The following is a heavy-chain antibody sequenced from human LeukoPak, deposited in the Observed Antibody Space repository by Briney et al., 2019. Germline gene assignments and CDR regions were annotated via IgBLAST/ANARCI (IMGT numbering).Heavy chain of an antibody. J-gene: IGHJ4*02. CDR1: GFSFSYYW. CDR2: TKEDGSGS. CDR3: AKGGVVGTRYYFDS. D-gene: IGHD2-15*01. Sequence: PGGSLRLSCAASGFSFSYYWMSWVRQAPGKGLEWVANTKEDGSGSSYVGSVKGRFTISRDNAKNSLYLQMNSLRAEDTAVYHCAKGGVVGTRYYFDSWGQGTLVTVSS. V-gene: IGHV3-7*01.